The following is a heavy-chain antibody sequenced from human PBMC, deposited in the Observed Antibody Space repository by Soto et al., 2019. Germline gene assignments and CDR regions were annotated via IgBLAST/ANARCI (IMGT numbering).Heavy chain of an antibody. CDR1: GGTISTYA. J-gene: IGHJ3*02. CDR3: ARGDGDNNAFDI. CDR2: IIPTFRTP. D-gene: IGHD1-20*01. V-gene: IGHV1-69*12. Sequence: VLLVQSGAEVKQPGSSVKVSCKASGGTISTYAITWVRQAPGQGLEWVGGIIPTFRTPNYAQNLQGRVTSTADESTSTAYMELSNLRSEDTAVYYCARGDGDNNAFDIWGQGTVVTVSS.